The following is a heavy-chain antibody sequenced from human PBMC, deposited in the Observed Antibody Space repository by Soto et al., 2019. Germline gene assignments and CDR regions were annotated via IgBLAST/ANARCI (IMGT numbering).Heavy chain of an antibody. CDR1: GFTFSSYA. J-gene: IGHJ4*02. CDR2: IYSGGST. D-gene: IGHD4-17*01. Sequence: PGGSLRLSCAASGFTFSSYAMSWVRQAPGKGLEWVSVIYSGGSTYYADSVKGRFTISRDNSKNTLYLQMNSLRAEDTAVYYCARLPTTVTTGPYFDYWGQGTLVTVSS. V-gene: IGHV3-66*01. CDR3: ARLPTTVTTGPYFDY.